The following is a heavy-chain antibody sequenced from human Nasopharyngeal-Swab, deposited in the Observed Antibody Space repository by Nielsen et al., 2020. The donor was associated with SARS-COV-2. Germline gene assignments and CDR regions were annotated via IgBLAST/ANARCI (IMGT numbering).Heavy chain of an antibody. CDR3: ARNDFWSGYYTSWFDP. D-gene: IGHD3-3*01. V-gene: IGHV3-72*01. Sequence: GGSLRLSCVASGFNLGDYYMDWVRQAPGKGLEWLGHSRVKANSYSAEYAASVTGRFTFSREESRNLLYLQMNSLTTEDTAVYYCARNDFWSGYYTSWFDPWGQGTLVTVSS. CDR1: GFNLGDYY. CDR2: SRVKANSYSA. J-gene: IGHJ5*02.